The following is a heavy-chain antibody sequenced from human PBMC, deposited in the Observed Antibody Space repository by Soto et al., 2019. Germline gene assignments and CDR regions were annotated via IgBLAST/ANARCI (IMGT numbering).Heavy chain of an antibody. CDR2: ISAYNGNT. CDR3: ARELMYGSGSYY. D-gene: IGHD3-10*01. V-gene: IGHV1-18*01. CDR1: GYTFTSYG. Sequence: QVQLVQSGAEVKKPGASVKVSCKASGYTFTSYGISWVRPAPGQGLAWMGWISAYNGNTNYAQKLQGRVTITTDTSTSTAHMELRSLRSDDTAGYYCARELMYGSGSYYWGQGTLVTVSS. J-gene: IGHJ4*02.